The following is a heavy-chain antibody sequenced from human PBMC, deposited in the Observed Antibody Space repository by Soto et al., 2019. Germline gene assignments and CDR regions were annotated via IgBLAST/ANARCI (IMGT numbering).Heavy chain of an antibody. CDR2: IIPIFGTA. J-gene: IGHJ6*02. V-gene: IGHV1-69*12. CDR3: ASPTKPRYYYYGMDV. CDR1: GGTFSRYA. D-gene: IGHD1-1*01. Sequence: QVQLVQSGAEVKKPGSSVKVSCKASGGTFSRYAISWVRQAPGQGLEWMGGIIPIFGTANYAQKFQGRVTITADEATSTAYMELSSLRPEDTAVYYCASPTKPRYYYYGMDVWGPGTTVTVSS.